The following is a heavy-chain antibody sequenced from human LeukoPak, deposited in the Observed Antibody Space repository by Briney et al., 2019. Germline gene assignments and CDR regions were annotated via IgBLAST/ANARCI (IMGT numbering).Heavy chain of an antibody. CDR2: ISAYNGNT. CDR3: ARVWLGVTYAFDI. V-gene: IGHV1-18*01. CDR1: GYTFTSYG. Sequence: EASVTVSCKASGYTFTSYGISWVRQAPGQGLEWMGWISAYNGNTNYAQKLQGRVTMTTDTSTSTAYMELRSLRSDDTAVYYCARVWLGVTYAFDIWGQGTMVTVSS. D-gene: IGHD6-19*01. J-gene: IGHJ3*02.